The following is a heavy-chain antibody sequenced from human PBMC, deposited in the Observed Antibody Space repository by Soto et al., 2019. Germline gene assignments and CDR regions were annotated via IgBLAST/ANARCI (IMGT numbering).Heavy chain of an antibody. Sequence: QITLKESGPTLVKPTQTLTLTCTFSGFSLSTSEVGVGWIRQPPGKALKWLAFLYWDDDKRYSPSLESRLTITKDTSKNQLLLTMTNMDPVDTATYYCARTSVNWGSRGLVDYWGQGTLVTVAS. D-gene: IGHD7-27*01. J-gene: IGHJ4*02. CDR2: LYWDDDK. CDR1: GFSLSTSEVG. V-gene: IGHV2-5*02. CDR3: ARTSVNWGSRGLVDY.